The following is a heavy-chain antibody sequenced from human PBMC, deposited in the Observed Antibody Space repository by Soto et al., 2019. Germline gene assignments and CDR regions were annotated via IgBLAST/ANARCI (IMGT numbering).Heavy chain of an antibody. D-gene: IGHD6-19*01. CDR3: AKVFGSSGCYRLEDY. CDR1: GFTFGSYA. J-gene: IGHJ4*02. CDR2: ISGSGGST. V-gene: IGHV3-23*01. Sequence: GGSLRLSCASSGFTFGSYAMSWVRQAPGKGLEWVSAISGSGGSTYYADSVKGRFTISRDNSKNTLYLQMNSLRAEDTAVYYCAKVFGSSGCYRLEDYWGQGTLVTVSS.